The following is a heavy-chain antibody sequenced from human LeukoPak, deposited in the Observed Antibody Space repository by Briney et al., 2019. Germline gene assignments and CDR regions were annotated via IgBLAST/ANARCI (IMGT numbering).Heavy chain of an antibody. Sequence: PSETLSLTCAVYGGSFSGYYWSWIRQPPGKGLEWIGEINHSGSTNYNPSLKSRVTMSVDTSKNQFSLKLSSVTAADTAVYYCARMGSGSSYYFDYWGQGTLVTVSS. CDR3: ARMGSGSSYYFDY. CDR2: INHSGST. V-gene: IGHV4-34*01. J-gene: IGHJ4*02. CDR1: GGSFSGYY. D-gene: IGHD3-10*01.